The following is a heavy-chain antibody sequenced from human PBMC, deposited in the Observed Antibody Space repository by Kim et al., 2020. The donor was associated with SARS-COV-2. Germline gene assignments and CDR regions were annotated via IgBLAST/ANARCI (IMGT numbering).Heavy chain of an antibody. Sequence: GGSLRLSCAASGFTFSSYAMSWVRQAPGKGLEWVSAISGSGGNTYYADSVKGRFTISRDNSKNTLYLQMNSLRAEDTAVYYCAKDRDRDSSGYYYSVDYWGQGTLVTVSS. D-gene: IGHD3-22*01. V-gene: IGHV3-23*01. CDR1: GFTFSSYA. J-gene: IGHJ4*02. CDR3: AKDRDRDSSGYYYSVDY. CDR2: ISGSGGNT.